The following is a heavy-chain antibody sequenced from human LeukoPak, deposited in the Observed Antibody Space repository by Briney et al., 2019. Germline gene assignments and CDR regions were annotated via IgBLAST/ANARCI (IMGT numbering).Heavy chain of an antibody. V-gene: IGHV3-23*01. CDR2: IIGIGGST. CDR1: GFTFSSYA. D-gene: IGHD3-22*01. J-gene: IGHJ4*02. CDR3: ASPPPGYDSSGPFDY. Sequence: PGGSLRLSCAASGFTFSSYAMSWVRQAPGKGLEWVSAIIGIGGSTYYAGSVKGRFTISRDNSKNTPYRRRDRRRAEDTAVYYGASPPPGYDSSGPFDYWGQGTLVTVSS.